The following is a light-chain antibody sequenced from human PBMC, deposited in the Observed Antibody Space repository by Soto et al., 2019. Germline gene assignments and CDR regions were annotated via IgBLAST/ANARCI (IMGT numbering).Light chain of an antibody. J-gene: IGKJ2*01. CDR3: QQSYPTFRT. CDR2: GAS. Sequence: DIQMTQSPSSLSASVGDRVTITCRASQSISMYLTWYQQKPGKAPKLLIYGASTLQRGVPSRFSGSGSGTDFTLTINSLPPEDFATYYCQQSYPTFRTFGQGTKLEIK. V-gene: IGKV1-39*01. CDR1: QSISMY.